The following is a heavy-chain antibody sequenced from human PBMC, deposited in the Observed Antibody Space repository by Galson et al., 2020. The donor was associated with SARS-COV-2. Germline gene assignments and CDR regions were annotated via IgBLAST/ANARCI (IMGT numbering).Heavy chain of an antibody. Sequence: SETLSPTCTVSGGSISSSNWWTWVRQPPGKGLEWIGEIYHSGSTNYNPSLRSRVTISVDKSKNQFSLKLTSVTAADTAVFYCARAAVSYCSNGVCSRGLDYWGQGTLVTVSS. J-gene: IGHJ4*02. D-gene: IGHD2-8*01. CDR3: ARAAVSYCSNGVCSRGLDY. V-gene: IGHV4-4*02. CDR2: IYHSGST. CDR1: GGSISSSNW.